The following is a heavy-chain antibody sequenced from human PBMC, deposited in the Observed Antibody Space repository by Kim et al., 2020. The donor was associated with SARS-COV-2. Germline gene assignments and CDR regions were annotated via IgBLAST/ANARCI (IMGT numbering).Heavy chain of an antibody. J-gene: IGHJ4*02. CDR2: IYYSGST. D-gene: IGHD6-19*01. Sequence: SETLSLTCTVSGGSISSSSYYWGWIRQPPGKGLEWIGSIYYSGSTYYNPSLKSRVTISVDTSKNQFSLKLSSVTAADTAVYYCARHTSPWRVHHIYLDYWGQGTRVTVSS. CDR3: ARHTSPWRVHHIYLDY. V-gene: IGHV4-39*01. CDR1: GGSISSSSYY.